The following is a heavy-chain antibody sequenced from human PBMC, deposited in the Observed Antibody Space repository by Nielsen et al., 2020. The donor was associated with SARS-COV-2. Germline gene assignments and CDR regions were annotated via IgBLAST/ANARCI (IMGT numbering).Heavy chain of an antibody. CDR2: IGNSGDNI. V-gene: IGHV3-23*01. D-gene: IGHD2-21*01. J-gene: IGHJ6*02. CDR1: GVTFSNNA. CDR3: AKRSLFSSNYYDVLDV. Sequence: GESLKISCTASGVTFSNNAMTWVRQAPGKGLEWVSSIGNSGDNIYYADSVKGRFTVSRDNSKNTLYLEMNILRAEYTAVYYCAKRSLFSSNYYDVLDVWGQGTTVIVPS.